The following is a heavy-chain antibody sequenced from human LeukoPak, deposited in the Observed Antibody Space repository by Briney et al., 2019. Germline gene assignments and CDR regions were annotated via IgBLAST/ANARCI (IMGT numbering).Heavy chain of an antibody. Sequence: PSETLSLTCTVSGGSISSSSYYWGWIRQPPGKGLEWIGSIYYSGSTYYNPSLKSRVTISVDTSKNQFSLKLSSVTAADTAVYYCARVSGDYVWGSYRYYYFDYWGQGTLVTVSS. J-gene: IGHJ4*02. CDR2: IYYSGST. V-gene: IGHV4-39*01. CDR1: GGSISSSSYY. CDR3: ARVSGDYVWGSYRYYYFDY. D-gene: IGHD3-16*02.